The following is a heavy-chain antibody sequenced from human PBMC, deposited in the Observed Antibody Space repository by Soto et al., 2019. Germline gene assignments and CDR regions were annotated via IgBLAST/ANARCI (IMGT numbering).Heavy chain of an antibody. CDR1: EFTFSNYA. J-gene: IGHJ6*02. V-gene: IGHV3-33*01. CDR2: IWYDESKK. CDR3: ARGDYGMDV. Sequence: QERLVESGGGVVQPGTSLRLSCAAAEFTFSNYAMHWVRQAPGMGLEWVAVIWYDESKKYYADSVKGRFTISRDNSKNTVYLQMNSLRAEDTAVYYCARGDYGMDVWGQGTTVTVSS.